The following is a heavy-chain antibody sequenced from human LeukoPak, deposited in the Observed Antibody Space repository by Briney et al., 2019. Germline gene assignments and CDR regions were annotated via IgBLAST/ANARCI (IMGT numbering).Heavy chain of an antibody. V-gene: IGHV4-59*01. Sequence: PSETLSLTCTVSGGSISSYYWSWIRQPPGKGLEWIGYIYYSGSTNYNPSLKSRVTISVDTSKNQFSLKLSSVTAADTAVYYCARDQAGGSGWYGDYYYYMDVWGKGTTVTVSS. CDR2: IYYSGST. CDR3: ARDQAGGSGWYGDYYYYMDV. CDR1: GGSISSYY. J-gene: IGHJ6*03. D-gene: IGHD6-19*01.